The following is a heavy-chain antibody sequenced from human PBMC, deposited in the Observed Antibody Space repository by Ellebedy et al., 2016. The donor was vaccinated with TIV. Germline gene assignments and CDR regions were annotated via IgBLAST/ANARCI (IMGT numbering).Heavy chain of an antibody. Sequence: GGSLRLXCAASGFTFSSYDMHWVRQVTGKGLEWISAIGIAGDTHYAGSVKGRFTISRENAKNSLYLQMNSLRAEDTAVYYCSRGGIQVAGIDVPDYWGRGTLVTVSS. CDR1: GFTFSSYD. CDR3: SRGGIQVAGIDVPDY. CDR2: IGIAGDT. D-gene: IGHD6-19*01. V-gene: IGHV3-13*01. J-gene: IGHJ4*02.